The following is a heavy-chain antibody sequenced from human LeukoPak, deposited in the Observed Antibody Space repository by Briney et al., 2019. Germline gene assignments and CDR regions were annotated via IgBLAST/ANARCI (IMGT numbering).Heavy chain of an antibody. J-gene: IGHJ4*02. V-gene: IGHV3-21*01. Sequence: GGSLRLSCAASGFTFSSYSMNWVRQAPGKGLEWVSSISSSSSYIYYADSVKGRFTISRDNAKNSLYLQMNSLRAEDTAVYYCASEGGYCSSTSCYQYFDYWGQGTLVTVSS. CDR3: ASEGGYCSSTSCYQYFDY. D-gene: IGHD2-2*01. CDR1: GFTFSSYS. CDR2: ISSSSSYI.